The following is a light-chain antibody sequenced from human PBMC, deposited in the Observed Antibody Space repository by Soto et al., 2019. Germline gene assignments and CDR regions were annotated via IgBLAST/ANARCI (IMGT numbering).Light chain of an antibody. CDR3: SSYTSSSTVV. J-gene: IGLJ2*01. Sequence: QSVLTQPASVSGSPGQSITISCTGTSSDVGDYNYVSWYQHHPGKAPKLRIYEVSNRPSGVSTRFSGSKSGNTASLTISGLQAEDEADYYCSSYTSSSTVVFGGGTKLTVL. CDR1: SSDVGDYNY. V-gene: IGLV2-14*01. CDR2: EVS.